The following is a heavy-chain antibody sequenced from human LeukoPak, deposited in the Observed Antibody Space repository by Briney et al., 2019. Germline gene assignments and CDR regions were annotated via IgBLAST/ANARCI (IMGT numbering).Heavy chain of an antibody. CDR2: ISSSGSGDNT. Sequence: GGSLRLSCAASGVTLSTYAMSWARQAPGKGLEWVSGISSSGSGDNTYYADSVKGRFTISRDNAKNTLYLQMNSLRDDDTAVYYCVRDNGGEHLWGQGTLVTVSS. V-gene: IGHV3-23*01. CDR3: VRDNGGEHL. J-gene: IGHJ4*02. D-gene: IGHD3-16*01. CDR1: GVTLSTYA.